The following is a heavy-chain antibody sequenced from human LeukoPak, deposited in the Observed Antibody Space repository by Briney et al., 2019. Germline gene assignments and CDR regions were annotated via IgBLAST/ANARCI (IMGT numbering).Heavy chain of an antibody. Sequence: SETLSLTCTVSGGSISSYYWSWIRQPAGKGLEWIGRIYTSGSTTYNPSLKSRVTMSVDTSKNQFSLKLSSVTAADTAVYYCARPRYSSSSYYFDYWGQGTLVTVSS. V-gene: IGHV4-4*07. CDR2: IYTSGST. J-gene: IGHJ4*02. CDR3: ARPRYSSSSYYFDY. CDR1: GGSISSYY. D-gene: IGHD6-13*01.